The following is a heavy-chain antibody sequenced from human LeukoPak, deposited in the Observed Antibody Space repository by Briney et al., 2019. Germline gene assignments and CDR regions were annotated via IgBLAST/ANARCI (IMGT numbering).Heavy chain of an antibody. CDR1: GGSFSGYY. D-gene: IGHD3-3*01. Sequence: SETLSLTCAVYGGSFSGYYWSWIRQPPGKGLERIGEINHSGSTNYNPSLESRVTISVDTSKNQFSLKLSSVTAADTAVYYCARGRKNTIFGVVTPFDYWGQGTLVTVSS. CDR3: ARGRKNTIFGVVTPFDY. J-gene: IGHJ4*02. V-gene: IGHV4-34*01. CDR2: INHSGST.